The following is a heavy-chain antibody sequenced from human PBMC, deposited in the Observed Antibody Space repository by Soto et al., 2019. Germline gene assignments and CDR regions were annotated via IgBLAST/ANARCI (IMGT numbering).Heavy chain of an antibody. D-gene: IGHD1-1*01. CDR2: ISYDGSNK. CDR3: AKKALLDYYYSYYMDV. CDR1: GFTFSSYG. V-gene: IGHV3-30*18. Sequence: QVQLVESGGGVVQPGRSLRLSCAASGFTFSSYGMHWVRQAPGKGLEWVAVISYDGSNKYYADSVKGRFTISRDNSKNTLYLKMNSLRAEDTAVYYCAKKALLDYYYSYYMDVWGKGTTVTVS. J-gene: IGHJ6*03.